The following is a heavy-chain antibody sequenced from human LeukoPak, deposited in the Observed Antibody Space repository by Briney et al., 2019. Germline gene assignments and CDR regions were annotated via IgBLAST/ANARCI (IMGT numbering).Heavy chain of an antibody. CDR1: GFTFSSYA. J-gene: IGHJ4*02. Sequence: PGGSLRLSCAASGFTFSSYAMSWVRQAPGKGLEWVSAISGSGGSTYYADSVKGRFTISRDNSKNTLYLQMNSLRAEDTAVYYCAKAPYYDILTGYFDYWGQGTLVTVSS. D-gene: IGHD3-9*01. CDR3: AKAPYYDILTGYFDY. CDR2: ISGSGGST. V-gene: IGHV3-23*01.